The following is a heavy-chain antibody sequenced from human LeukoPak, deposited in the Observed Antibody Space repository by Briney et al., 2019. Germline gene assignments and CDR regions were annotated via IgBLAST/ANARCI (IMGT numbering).Heavy chain of an antibody. Sequence: PGGSLRLSCAASGFTFSIYAMTWVRQAPGKGLEWVSSLSNSPGSTYYANSVKGRFTISRDNSKNTLFLQMNSLRAEDTAVYYCAREVSSGEGVFDYWGQGTLVTVSS. J-gene: IGHJ4*02. V-gene: IGHV3-23*01. CDR2: LSNSPGST. D-gene: IGHD3-10*01. CDR1: GFTFSIYA. CDR3: AREVSSGEGVFDY.